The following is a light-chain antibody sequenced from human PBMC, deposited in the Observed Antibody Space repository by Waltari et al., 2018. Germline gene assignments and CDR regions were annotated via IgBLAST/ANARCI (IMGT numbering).Light chain of an antibody. J-gene: IGKJ1*01. CDR1: QSISSW. CDR2: KAS. CDR3: QQYNSYWT. V-gene: IGKV1-5*03. Sequence: VGDRVTITCRASQSISSWLAWYQQKPGKAPKLLIYKASSLESGVPSRFSGSGSGTEFTLTISSLQPDDFATYYCQQYNSYWTFGQGTKVEIK.